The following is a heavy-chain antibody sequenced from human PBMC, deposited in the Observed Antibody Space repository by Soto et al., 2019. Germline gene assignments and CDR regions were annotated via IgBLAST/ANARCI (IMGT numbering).Heavy chain of an antibody. CDR3: ARVLRYFDWY. J-gene: IGHJ4*02. D-gene: IGHD3-9*01. CDR2: IYSGGST. CDR1: GFTVSSNY. Sequence: EVQLVESGGGLVQPGGSLRLSCAATGFTVSSNYMSWVRQAPGKGLEWVSVIYSGGSTYYADSVKGRFTISRHNSKNTLYLQMNSLRAEDTAVYYCARVLRYFDWYWGQGTLVTVSS. V-gene: IGHV3-53*04.